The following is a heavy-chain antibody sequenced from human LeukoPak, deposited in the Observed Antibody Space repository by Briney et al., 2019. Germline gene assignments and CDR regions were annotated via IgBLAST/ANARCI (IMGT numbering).Heavy chain of an antibody. D-gene: IGHD3-10*01. CDR3: ARHVNYYGSGSYYRPYYFDY. CDR2: IYPGDSDT. J-gene: IGHJ4*02. V-gene: IGHV5-51*01. Sequence: ESLKISCKGSGYSFTSYWIGWVRQMPGKGLEWMGIIYPGDSDTRYSPSFQGQVTISADKSISTAYLQWSSLRASDTAMYYCARHVNYYGSGSYYRPYYFDYWGQGTLVTVSS. CDR1: GYSFTSYW.